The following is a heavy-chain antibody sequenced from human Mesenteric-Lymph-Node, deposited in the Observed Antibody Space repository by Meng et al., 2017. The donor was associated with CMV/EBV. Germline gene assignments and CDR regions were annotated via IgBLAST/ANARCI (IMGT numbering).Heavy chain of an antibody. J-gene: IGHJ5*02. Sequence: CNASAYTFPTHGLNWVRQAPGQGLEWMGGIIPIFGTANYAQKFQGRVTITTDESTSTAYMELSSLRSEDTAVYYCARAYPQNNWFDPWGQGTLVTVSS. CDR1: AYTFPTHG. CDR2: IIPIFGTA. CDR3: ARAYPQNNWFDP. V-gene: IGHV1-69*05. D-gene: IGHD2-2*01.